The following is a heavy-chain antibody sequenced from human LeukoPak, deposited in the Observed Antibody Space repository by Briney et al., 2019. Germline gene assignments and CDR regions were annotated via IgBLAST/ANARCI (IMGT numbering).Heavy chain of an antibody. CDR3: ARVATIRTGELRI. J-gene: IGHJ4*02. CDR1: GYTFTSYD. V-gene: IGHV1-8*01. Sequence: GASVKVSCKASGYTFTSYDINWVRQATGQGLEWMGWMNPNSGNTGYAQKFQGRVTMTRNTSISTAYMELSSLRSEDTAVYYCARVATIRTGELRIWGQGTLVTVSS. D-gene: IGHD5-12*01. CDR2: MNPNSGNT.